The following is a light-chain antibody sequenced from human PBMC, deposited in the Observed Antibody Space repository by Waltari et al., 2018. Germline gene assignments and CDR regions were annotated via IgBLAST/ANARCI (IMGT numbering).Light chain of an antibody. V-gene: IGLV1-51*02. CDR1: SSNIGNNY. Sequence: QSVLTQPPSVSAAPGQKVTISCSGSSSNIGNNYVSWYQQLPGTAPKLLIYESNKRPSGIPYRFSGSKSGTSATLGITGLQTGDEADYYCGTWDSSLSVVFGGGTKLTVL. CDR2: ESN. J-gene: IGLJ3*02. CDR3: GTWDSSLSVV.